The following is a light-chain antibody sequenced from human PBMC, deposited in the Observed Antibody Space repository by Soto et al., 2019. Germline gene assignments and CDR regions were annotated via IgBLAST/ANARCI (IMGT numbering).Light chain of an antibody. V-gene: IGLV2-14*01. CDR3: SSYTSGSTPCV. J-gene: IGLJ1*01. Sequence: ALTQPASVSGSPGQSITISCTGTSSDVGGYNYVSWYQQHPGKAPKLMIYEVSNRPSGVSNRFSGSKSGNTASLTISGLQADDEADYYCSSYTSGSTPCVFGTGTKVTVL. CDR1: SSDVGGYNY. CDR2: EVS.